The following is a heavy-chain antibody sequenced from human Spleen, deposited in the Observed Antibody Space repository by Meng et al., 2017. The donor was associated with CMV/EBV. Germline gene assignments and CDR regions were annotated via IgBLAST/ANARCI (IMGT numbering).Heavy chain of an antibody. CDR3: ARDPGNSPLDY. CDR2: INHNGNT. Sequence: CGVSGGSIISSNWWTWVRQPPGKGLEWIGEINHNGNTNYNPSLRSRVTISVDKSKNQFSLKVTSIAAADTAVYYCARDPGNSPLDYWGQGILVTVSS. J-gene: IGHJ4*02. CDR1: GGSIISSNW. D-gene: IGHD4-23*01. V-gene: IGHV4-4*02.